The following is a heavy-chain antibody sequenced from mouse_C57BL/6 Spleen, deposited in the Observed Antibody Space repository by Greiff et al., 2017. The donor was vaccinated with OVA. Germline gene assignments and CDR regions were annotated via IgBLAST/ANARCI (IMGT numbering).Heavy chain of an antibody. D-gene: IGHD1-1*01. CDR2: IDPNSGGT. CDR1: GYTFTSYW. Sequence: QVQLKQPGAELVKPGASVKLSCKASGYTFTSYWMHWVKQRPGRGLEWIGRIDPNSGGTKYNEKFKSKATLTVDKPSSTAYMQLSSLTSEDSAVYYCAISPLTTVVATDAMDYWGQGTSVTVSS. J-gene: IGHJ4*01. CDR3: AISPLTTVVATDAMDY. V-gene: IGHV1-72*01.